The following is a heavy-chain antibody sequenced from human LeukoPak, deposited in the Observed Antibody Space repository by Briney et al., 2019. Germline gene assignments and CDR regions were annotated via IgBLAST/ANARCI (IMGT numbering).Heavy chain of an antibody. CDR2: INHSGST. Sequence: PSETLSLTCAVYGGSFSGYYWSWIREPPGKGLEWIGEINHSGSTNYNPSLKSRVTISVDTSKNQFSLKLSSVTAADTAVYYCARVPSGSYDYWDQATLVTVSS. V-gene: IGHV4-34*01. CDR3: ARVPSGSYDY. CDR1: GGSFSGYY. D-gene: IGHD1-26*01. J-gene: IGHJ4*02.